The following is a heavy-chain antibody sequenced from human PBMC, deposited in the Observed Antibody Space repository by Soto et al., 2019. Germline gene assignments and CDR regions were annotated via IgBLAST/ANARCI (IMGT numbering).Heavy chain of an antibody. CDR1: GFTFSSYA. D-gene: IGHD2-2*01. CDR2: ISGSGGST. Sequence: GSLRLSCAASGFTFSSYAMSWARPSPGTGLEWVSAISGSGGSTYYADSVKGRFTISRANSKKTLYLQMHSLRAEDTAVYYCAKRSVPSEYQLLYYLDYWGQGTLVIVSS. V-gene: IGHV3-23*01. CDR3: AKRSVPSEYQLLYYLDY. J-gene: IGHJ4*02.